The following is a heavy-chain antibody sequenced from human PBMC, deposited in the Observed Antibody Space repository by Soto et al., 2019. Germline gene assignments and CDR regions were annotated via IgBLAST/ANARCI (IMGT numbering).Heavy chain of an antibody. J-gene: IGHJ4*02. CDR3: ARHNYDFWSGYYPVHYFDY. V-gene: IGHV4-59*08. Sequence: PSETLSLTCTVSGGSISSYYWSWIRQPPGKGLEWIGYIYYSGSTNYNPSLKSRVTISVDTSKNQFSLKLSSVTAADTAVYYCARHNYDFWSGYYPVHYFDYWGQGTLVTVSS. D-gene: IGHD3-3*01. CDR1: GGSISSYY. CDR2: IYYSGST.